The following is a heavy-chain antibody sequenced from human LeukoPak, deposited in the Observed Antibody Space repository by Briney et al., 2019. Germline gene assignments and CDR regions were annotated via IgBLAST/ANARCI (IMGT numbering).Heavy chain of an antibody. CDR3: ARSVFCSSTSCHFDY. V-gene: IGHV1-18*04. CDR1: GYTTYY. CDR2: ISAYNGNT. Sequence: ASVKVSCKASGYTTYYMHCVRQAPGQGLEWMGWISAYNGNTNYAQKLQGRVTMTTDTSTSTAYMELRSLRSDDTAVYYCARSVFCSSTSCHFDYWGQGTLVTVPS. D-gene: IGHD2-2*01. J-gene: IGHJ4*02.